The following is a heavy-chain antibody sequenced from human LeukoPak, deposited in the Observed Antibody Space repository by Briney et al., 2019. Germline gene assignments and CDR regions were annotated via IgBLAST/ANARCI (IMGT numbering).Heavy chain of an antibody. D-gene: IGHD6-19*01. V-gene: IGHV1-2*02. CDR2: INPNRGGT. J-gene: IGHJ6*03. CDR3: ARRGRDKARLGYYYYYMDV. CDR1: GYTFAGYY. Sequence: ASVKVSCKASGYTFAGYYMHWVRQAPGQGLEWMGWINPNRGGTNYAQKFQGRVTMTRDTSISTAYMELSRLRSDDTAVYYCARRGRDKARLGYYYYYMDVWGKGTTVTVSS.